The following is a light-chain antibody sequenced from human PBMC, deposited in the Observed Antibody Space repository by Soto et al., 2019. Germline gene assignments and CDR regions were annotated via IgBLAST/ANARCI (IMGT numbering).Light chain of an antibody. CDR2: GAS. V-gene: IGKV3-20*01. CDR1: QSVSSSY. J-gene: IGKJ1*01. CDR3: QQYDSSPLWT. Sequence: EIVLTQSPGTLSLSPGERATLSCRASQSVSSSYLAWYQQKPGQAPRLLIYGASSRATGIPDRFSGSGSVTDITLTISRLEPEDFAVDYCQQYDSSPLWTFGQGTKVEIK.